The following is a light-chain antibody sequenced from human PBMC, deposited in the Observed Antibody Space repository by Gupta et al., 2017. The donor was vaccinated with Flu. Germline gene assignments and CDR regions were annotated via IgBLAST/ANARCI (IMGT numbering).Light chain of an antibody. J-gene: IGKJ1*01. CDR2: KAS. V-gene: IGKV1-5*03. Sequence: DIQMTQSPSTLSASVGDRVTITCRASQSISSWLAWYQQKPGKAPKLLIYKASSLESGVPSRFSGSGSGTEFTLTISSLQPDDFAIYYCQQYNSYSGTFGQGTKVEIK. CDR1: QSISSW. CDR3: QQYNSYSGT.